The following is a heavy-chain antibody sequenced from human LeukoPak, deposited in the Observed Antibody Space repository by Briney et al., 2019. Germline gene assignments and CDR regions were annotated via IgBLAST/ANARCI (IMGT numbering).Heavy chain of an antibody. CDR1: VFSHVNYA. D-gene: IGHD4-17*01. CDR2: ISSNKTYI. CDR3: ARGFSGDSNFDY. J-gene: IGHJ4*02. V-gene: IGHV3-21*01. Sequence: VVLRRLSGSASVFSHVNYAMIWVGQTQGQGLEGVKSISSNKTYIEYADSGKGPFTNSRDNAKKSQYLQMNSLRAEDTAVYYCARGFSGDSNFDYWGRGVRVTVSS.